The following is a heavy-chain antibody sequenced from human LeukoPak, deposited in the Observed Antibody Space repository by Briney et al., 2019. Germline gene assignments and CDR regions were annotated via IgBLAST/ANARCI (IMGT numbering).Heavy chain of an antibody. CDR2: IHPGDSDT. CDR1: GYSFTSYW. Sequence: GESLKISCKGSGYSFTSYWIGWVRQMPGKGLEWMGIIHPGDSDTRYSPSFQGQVTISADKSISTAYLQWSSLKASDTAMYYCARSDYDFWSGYSRAMDVWGKGTTVTVSS. CDR3: ARSDYDFWSGYSRAMDV. V-gene: IGHV5-51*01. D-gene: IGHD3-3*01. J-gene: IGHJ6*04.